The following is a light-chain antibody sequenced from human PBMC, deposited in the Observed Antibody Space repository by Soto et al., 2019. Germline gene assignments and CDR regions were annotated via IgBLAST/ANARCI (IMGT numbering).Light chain of an antibody. CDR3: AAWDDSLNGVV. CDR2: SDD. J-gene: IGLJ2*01. CDR1: SSNIGRSN. Sequence: QSVLTQPPSASGTPGQRVTISCSGSSSNIGRSNVNWYQQLPRTAPKLLIYSDDQRPSGVPDRFSGSKSGTSASLAISDLQSEDEADYYCAAWDDSLNGVVFGGGTKLTVL. V-gene: IGLV1-44*01.